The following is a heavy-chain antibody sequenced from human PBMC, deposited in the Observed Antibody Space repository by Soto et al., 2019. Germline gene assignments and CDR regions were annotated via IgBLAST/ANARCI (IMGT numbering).Heavy chain of an antibody. CDR1: GFTFSSYA. CDR2: ISYDGSNK. CDR3: AREKWELWTGLHYYYGMDV. J-gene: IGHJ6*02. D-gene: IGHD3-16*01. V-gene: IGHV3-30-3*01. Sequence: VQLVESGGGVVQPGRSLRLSCAASGFTFSSYAMHWVRQAPGKGLEWVAVISYDGSNKYYADSVKGRFTISRDNSKNTLYLQMNSLRAEDTAVYYCAREKWELWTGLHYYYGMDVWGQGTTVTVSS.